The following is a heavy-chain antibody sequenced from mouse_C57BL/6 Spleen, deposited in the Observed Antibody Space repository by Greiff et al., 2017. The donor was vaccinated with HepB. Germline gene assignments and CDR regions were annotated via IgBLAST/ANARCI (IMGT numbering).Heavy chain of an antibody. CDR1: GFSLTSYG. CDR2: IWSGGST. D-gene: IGHD2-10*02. V-gene: IGHV2-2*01. J-gene: IGHJ4*01. CDR3: ARMYGNYEGGYYAMDY. Sequence: VKLMESGPGLVQPSQSLSITCTVSGFSLTSYGVHWVRQSPGKGLEWLGVIWSGGSTDYNAAFISRLSISKDNSKSQVFFKMNSLQADDTAIYYCARMYGNYEGGYYAMDYWGQGTSVTVSS.